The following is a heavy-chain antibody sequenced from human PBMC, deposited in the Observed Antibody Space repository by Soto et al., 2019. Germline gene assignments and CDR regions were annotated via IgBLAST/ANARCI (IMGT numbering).Heavy chain of an antibody. CDR3: DRRVPAAGYDYSMDV. V-gene: IGHV1-69*12. CDR1: GGTFSSYA. J-gene: IGHJ6*02. D-gene: IGHD2-2*01. CDR2: IIPIFGTA. Sequence: QVPLVQYGAAVKKPGSSVKVSCKASGGTFSSYAISWVRQAPGQGLEWMGGIIPIFGTALNAQKLQGRGTITADESTNTAHMVLSSLRSEDTAVYYVDRRVPAAGYDYSMDVWVQGRTVTVSS.